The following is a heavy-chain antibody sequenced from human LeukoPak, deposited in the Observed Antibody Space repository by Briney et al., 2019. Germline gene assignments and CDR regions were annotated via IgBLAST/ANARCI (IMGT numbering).Heavy chain of an antibody. CDR3: ARLTANWFDP. J-gene: IGHJ5*02. CDR1: GYHFTSYW. Sequence: GGSLEISCKGSGYHFTSYWIGWVRQVPGKGLEWMGIIYPGDSDTRYSPSFQGQVTISADKSISTAYLQWSSLKASDTAMYYCARLTANWFDPWGQGTLVTVSS. CDR2: IYPGDSDT. V-gene: IGHV5-51*01.